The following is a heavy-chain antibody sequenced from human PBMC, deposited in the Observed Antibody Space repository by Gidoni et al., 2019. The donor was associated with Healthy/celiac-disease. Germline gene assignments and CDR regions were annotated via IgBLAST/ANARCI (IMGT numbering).Heavy chain of an antibody. CDR3: ARDGGDFWSGYYYGMDV. Sequence: EVQLVESGGGLVQPGGSLRRSCAASGFTFSSYWMSWFRQAPGKGLEWVANIKQDGSEKYYVDSVKGRLTISRDNANNSLYLQMNSLRAEDTAVYYCARDGGDFWSGYYYGMDVWGQGTTVTVSS. V-gene: IGHV3-7*01. CDR2: IKQDGSEK. D-gene: IGHD3-3*01. CDR1: GFTFSSYW. J-gene: IGHJ6*02.